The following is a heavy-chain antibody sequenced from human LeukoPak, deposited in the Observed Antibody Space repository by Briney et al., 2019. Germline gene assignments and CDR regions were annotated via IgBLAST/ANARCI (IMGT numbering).Heavy chain of an antibody. CDR2: ISYDGNNK. V-gene: IGHV3-30*18. CDR3: AKDLYDDIAAAGTSGFDY. Sequence: PGGSLRLSCAASGFTFSSYGMHWVRQAPGKGLEWVAVISYDGNNKYYADSVKGRFTISRGNSKNTLYLQMNSLRAEDTAMYYCAKDLYDDIAAAGTSGFDYWGQGTLVTVSS. CDR1: GFTFSSYG. D-gene: IGHD6-13*01. J-gene: IGHJ4*02.